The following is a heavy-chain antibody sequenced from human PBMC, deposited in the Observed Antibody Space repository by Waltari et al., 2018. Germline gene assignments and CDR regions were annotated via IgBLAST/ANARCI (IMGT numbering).Heavy chain of an antibody. J-gene: IGHJ4*02. CDR2: ISYDGSNK. CDR3: ARGRNSNYVDY. D-gene: IGHD3-10*01. Sequence: QVQLVESGGGVVQPGRSLRLSCAASGFTFSSYAMHWVRQAPGKGLEWVAVISYDGSNKYYADSVKGRFTISRDNSKNTLYLQMNSLRAEDTAVYYCARGRNSNYVDYWGQGTLVTVSS. CDR1: GFTFSSYA. V-gene: IGHV3-30-3*01.